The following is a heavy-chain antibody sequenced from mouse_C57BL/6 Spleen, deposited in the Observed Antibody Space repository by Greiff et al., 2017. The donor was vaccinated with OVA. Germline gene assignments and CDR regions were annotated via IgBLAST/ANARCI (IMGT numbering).Heavy chain of an antibody. CDR1: GYTFTSYW. V-gene: IGHV1-50*01. CDR2: IDPSDSYT. Sequence: QVQLQQPGAELVKPGASVKLSCKASGYTFTSYWMQWVKQRPGQGLEWIGEIDPSDSYTNYNQKFKGKAILTVDTSSSTAYMQLSSLTSEDSAVYYCARRYYGSSFYWYFDVWGTGTTVTVSS. J-gene: IGHJ1*03. D-gene: IGHD1-1*01. CDR3: ARRYYGSSFYWYFDV.